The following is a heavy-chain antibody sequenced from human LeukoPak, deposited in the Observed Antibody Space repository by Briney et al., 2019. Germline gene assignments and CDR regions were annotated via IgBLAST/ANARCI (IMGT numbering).Heavy chain of an antibody. CDR3: ATNGYSYDYSPYYYMDV. CDR1: GYTLTELS. Sequence: AASVKVSCXVSGYTLTELSMHWVRQAPGKGLAWMEGLDPEDGETIYAQKFQGRVTMTEDTSTDTAYMELSSLRSEDTAVYYCATNGYSYDYSPYYYMDVWGKGTTVTVSS. CDR2: LDPEDGET. D-gene: IGHD5-18*01. J-gene: IGHJ6*03. V-gene: IGHV1-24*01.